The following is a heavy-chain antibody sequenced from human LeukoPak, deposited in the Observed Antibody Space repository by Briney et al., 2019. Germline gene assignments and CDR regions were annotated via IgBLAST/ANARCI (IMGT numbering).Heavy chain of an antibody. CDR1: GGSISSYY. V-gene: IGHV4-59*12. CDR3: ARRPDGFDI. CDR2: IYYSGST. Sequence: SETLSLTCTVSGGSISSYYWSWIRQPPGKGLEWIGYIYYSGSTNYNPSLKSRVTISVDTPKNQFSLKLHSVTAADTAVYYCARRPDGFDIWGQGTMVTVSS. J-gene: IGHJ3*02.